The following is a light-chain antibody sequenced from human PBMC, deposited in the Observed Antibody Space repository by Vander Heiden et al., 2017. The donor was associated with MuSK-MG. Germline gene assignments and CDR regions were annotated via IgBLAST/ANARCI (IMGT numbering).Light chain of an antibody. V-gene: IGKV3-20*01. CDR2: GAS. CDR3: QQDGSSPWT. J-gene: IGKJ1*01. Sequence: EIVLTQSPGPLSLSPGERATLSCRASQSVSSSYLAWYQQKPGQAPRLLIYGASSRATGIPDRVSGSGSGTDFTLTISRLEPEDFAVYYCQQDGSSPWTFGQGTKVXIK. CDR1: QSVSSSY.